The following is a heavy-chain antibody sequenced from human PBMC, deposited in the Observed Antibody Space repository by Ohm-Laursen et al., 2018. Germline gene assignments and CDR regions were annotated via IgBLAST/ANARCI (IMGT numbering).Heavy chain of an antibody. Sequence: GTLSLTCAVSGYSISSGYFWGWIRQPPGKGLEWIGTIYHSGSTYYNPSLESRVTISVDTSKNQFSLKLSSVTAADTALYYCARGLWWFDPWGQGTLVTVSS. V-gene: IGHV4-38-2*01. J-gene: IGHJ5*02. CDR2: IYHSGST. CDR1: GYSISSGYF. CDR3: ARGLWWFDP.